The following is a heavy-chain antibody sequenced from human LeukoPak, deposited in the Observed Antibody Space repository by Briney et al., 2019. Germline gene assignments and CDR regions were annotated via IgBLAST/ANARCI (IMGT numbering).Heavy chain of an antibody. CDR2: IRYDGSNK. J-gene: IGHJ4*02. Sequence: GGSLRLSCAASVFTFSSYGMHWVRHAPGKGLECVAFIRYDGSNKYYADSVKGRFTISRDNSKNTLYLQMNSLRAEDTAVYYCAKGGSYPSTLDYWGQGTLVTVSS. CDR3: AKGGSYPSTLDY. V-gene: IGHV3-30*02. D-gene: IGHD1-26*01. CDR1: VFTFSSYG.